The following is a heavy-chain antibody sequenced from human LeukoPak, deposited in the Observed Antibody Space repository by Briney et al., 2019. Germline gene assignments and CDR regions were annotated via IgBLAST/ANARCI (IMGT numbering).Heavy chain of an antibody. V-gene: IGHV3-48*03. CDR2: ISSSGSTI. CDR1: GFTFSSYE. Sequence: GGSLRLSCAASGFTFSSYEMNWVRQALGKGLEWVSYISSSGSTIYYADSVKGRFTISRDNAKNSLYLQMNSLRAEDTAVYYCAGVAVAGYDYWGQGTLVTVSS. D-gene: IGHD6-19*01. CDR3: AGVAVAGYDY. J-gene: IGHJ4*02.